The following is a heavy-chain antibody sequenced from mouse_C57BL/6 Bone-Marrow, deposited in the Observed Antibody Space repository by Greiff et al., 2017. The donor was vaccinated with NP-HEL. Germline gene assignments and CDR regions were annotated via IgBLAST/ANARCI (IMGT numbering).Heavy chain of an antibody. J-gene: IGHJ2*01. Sequence: EVQLHHSGPGLVKPSQSLSLTCSVTGYSITSGYYWNWIRQFPGNKLEWMGYISYDGSNNYNPSLKNRISITRDTSKNQFFLKLNSVTTEDTATYYCAREGRNFLPLDYWGQGTTLTVSS. CDR1: GYSITSGYY. D-gene: IGHD2-1*01. CDR2: ISYDGSN. V-gene: IGHV3-6*01. CDR3: AREGRNFLPLDY.